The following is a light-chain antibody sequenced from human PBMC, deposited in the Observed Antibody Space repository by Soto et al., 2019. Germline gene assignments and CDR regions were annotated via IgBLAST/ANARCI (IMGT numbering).Light chain of an antibody. V-gene: IGLV2-23*02. J-gene: IGLJ1*01. CDR3: GSNVGRNTYV. Sequence: QSVLTQPASVSGSPGQSITISCTGTSSDVGTYNLVSWYQQHPGKVPKLIIYEVFKRPSGVSDRFSGSKSGNTASLTISGLQAEDEADSQCGSNVGRNTYVFGTGTKVTVL. CDR2: EVF. CDR1: SSDVGTYNL.